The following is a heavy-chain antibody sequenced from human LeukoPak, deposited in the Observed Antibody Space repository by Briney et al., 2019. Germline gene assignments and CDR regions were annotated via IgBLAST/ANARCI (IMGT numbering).Heavy chain of an antibody. Sequence: ASVKVSCKASGYTFTGYYMHWVRQAPGQGLEWMGWINPNSGGTNYAQKFQGWVTMTRDTSISTAYMELSRLRSDDTAVYYCARDSIAAAGTDYYYYYGMDVWGQGTTVTVSS. D-gene: IGHD6-13*01. CDR3: ARDSIAAAGTDYYYYYGMDV. CDR2: INPNSGGT. V-gene: IGHV1-2*04. J-gene: IGHJ6*02. CDR1: GYTFTGYY.